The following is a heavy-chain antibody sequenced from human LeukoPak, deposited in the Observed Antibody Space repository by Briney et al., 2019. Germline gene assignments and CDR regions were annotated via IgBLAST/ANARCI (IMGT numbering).Heavy chain of an antibody. CDR2: IYYTGST. D-gene: IGHD2-2*01. V-gene: IGHV4-39*07. Sequence: SETLSLTCTVSGGSLNSNSYYWGWIRQPPGKGLEWIGSIYYTGSTYYNPSLKSRVTISVDTSKSQFSLKLSSVTAADTAVYYCASDCSSTSCYGSDYWGQGTLVTVSS. CDR1: GGSLNSNSYY. CDR3: ASDCSSTSCYGSDY. J-gene: IGHJ4*02.